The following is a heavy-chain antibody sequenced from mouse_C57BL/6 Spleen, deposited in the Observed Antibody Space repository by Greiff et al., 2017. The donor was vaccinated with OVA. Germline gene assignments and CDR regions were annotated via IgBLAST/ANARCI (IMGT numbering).Heavy chain of an antibody. J-gene: IGHJ2*01. Sequence: EVHLVESGGDLVKPGGSLKLSCAASGFTFSSYGMSWVRQTPDKRLEWVATMSSGGSYTYYPDIVKGRFTISRDNAKNTLYLTMSSLKSEDTAMYYCARDSHYYGSSHFDYWGQGTTLTVSS. CDR3: ARDSHYYGSSHFDY. CDR2: MSSGGSYT. D-gene: IGHD1-1*01. CDR1: GFTFSSYG. V-gene: IGHV5-6*01.